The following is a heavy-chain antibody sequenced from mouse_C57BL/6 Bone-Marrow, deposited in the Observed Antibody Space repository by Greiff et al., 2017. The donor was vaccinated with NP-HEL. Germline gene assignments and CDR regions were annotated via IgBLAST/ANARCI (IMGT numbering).Heavy chain of an antibody. D-gene: IGHD2-3*01. CDR2: ISSSGST. V-gene: IGHV3-8*01. CDR3: ARERWTVFDY. J-gene: IGHJ2*01. CDR1: GYSITSDY. Sequence: EVQLQQSGPGLAKPSQTLSLSCSVTGYSITSDYWNWIRKFPGNKLEYMGYISSSGSTYYNPSLKSRISILRDTSKKQYDLQLNSVTTEDTGTDYCARERWTVFDYWGQGTTLTVSS.